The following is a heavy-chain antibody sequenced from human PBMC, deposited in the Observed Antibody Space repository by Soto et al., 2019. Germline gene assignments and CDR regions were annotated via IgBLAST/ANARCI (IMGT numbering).Heavy chain of an antibody. J-gene: IGHJ4*02. D-gene: IGHD5-12*01. CDR1: RFRVSNSG. Sequence: LRICGASCRFRVSNSGMHLVRQTKGKGLEWVAVTSYDGSNKYYADSVKGRFTISRDNSKKTVWLQMNSLRAEDTAVYYCATGGGYSGFSFFAYWGQGTLVTVSS. CDR2: TSYDGSNK. CDR3: ATGGGYSGFSFFAY. V-gene: IGHV3-30*03.